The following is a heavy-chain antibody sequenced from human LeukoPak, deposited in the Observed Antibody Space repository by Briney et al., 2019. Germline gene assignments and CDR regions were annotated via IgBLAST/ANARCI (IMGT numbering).Heavy chain of an antibody. CDR2: ISWHSGST. CDR3: AREGYRSAWYYSDT. J-gene: IGHJ4*02. D-gene: IGHD6-19*01. Sequence: LRLTCAASGCTIDDYDMHCCRRPPPKDLLGGSVISWHSGSTDYTDSVKSRVTISRDNAKHSLFLQMNTVRAEDTAVYYCAREGYRSAWYYSDTWGEGALVTVSS. V-gene: IGHV3-9*01. CDR1: GCTIDDYD.